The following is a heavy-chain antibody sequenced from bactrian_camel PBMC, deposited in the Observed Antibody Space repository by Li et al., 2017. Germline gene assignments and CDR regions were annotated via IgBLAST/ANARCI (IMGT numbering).Heavy chain of an antibody. V-gene: IGHV3S54*01. Sequence: HVQLVESGGGSVQVGGSLTLFCEISKADDSTVCMAWFRQAPGKEREGVATIYTGDGTTSYADSVKGRFTISQDNAQSTVYLQMNSLKPDDSAMYYCAVRLSSVCYNRAETFEYWGQGTQVTVS. CDR1: KADDSTVC. CDR2: IYTGDGTT. D-gene: IGHD2*01. CDR3: AVRLSSVCYNRAETFEY. J-gene: IGHJ4*01.